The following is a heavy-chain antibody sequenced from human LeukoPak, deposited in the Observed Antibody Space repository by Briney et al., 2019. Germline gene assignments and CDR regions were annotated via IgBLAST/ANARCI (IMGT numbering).Heavy chain of an antibody. Sequence: SETLSLTCAVYGGSFSGCYWSWIRQPPGKGLEWIGEINHSGSTNYNPSLKSRVTISVDTSKNQFSLKLSSVTAADTAVYYCARILYYNWFDPWGQGTLVTVSS. CDR2: INHSGST. CDR1: GGSFSGCY. V-gene: IGHV4-34*01. CDR3: ARILYYNWFDP. J-gene: IGHJ5*02. D-gene: IGHD2-8*01.